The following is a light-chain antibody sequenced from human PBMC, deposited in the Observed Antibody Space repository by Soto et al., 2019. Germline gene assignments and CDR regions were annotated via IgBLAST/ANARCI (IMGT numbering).Light chain of an antibody. CDR2: GAS. CDR1: QSIRNY. CDR3: QHHNSYSQT. J-gene: IGKJ1*01. Sequence: DIQMTQSPPTLSASVGDRVTITCRASQSIRNYLAWYQQMPGKAPKLLIYGASSLQSGVPSRFIGSGSGTEFTLTISSLQPDDFATYFCQHHNSYSQTFGQGTKVEIK. V-gene: IGKV1-5*01.